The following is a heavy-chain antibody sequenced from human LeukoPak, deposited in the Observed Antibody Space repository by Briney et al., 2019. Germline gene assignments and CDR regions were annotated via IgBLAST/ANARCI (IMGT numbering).Heavy chain of an antibody. CDR3: ARQRSSSWYDNDY. V-gene: IGHV5-51*01. CDR2: IFSGDSDT. D-gene: IGHD6-13*01. J-gene: IGHJ4*02. Sequence: GESLKISCKGSGYSFTSYWIGWVRQMPGKGLEGMGIIFSGDSDTRYSPSFQGQVTISADKSISTAYLQWSSLKASDTAMYYCARQRSSSWYDNDYWGQGTLVTVSS. CDR1: GYSFTSYW.